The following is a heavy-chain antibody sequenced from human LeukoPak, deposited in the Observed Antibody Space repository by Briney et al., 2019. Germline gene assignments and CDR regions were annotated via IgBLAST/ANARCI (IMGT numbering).Heavy chain of an antibody. Sequence: GGSLRLSCAASGFTSSSYWMHWVRQVPGKGLVWVSRISGDGTARNYADSVKGRFTISRDDAKNTVDLQMNSLGGEDTAVYYCVRGRESYGWFDPWGQGTLVTVSS. CDR3: VRGRESYGWFDP. CDR2: ISGDGTAR. D-gene: IGHD4-17*01. CDR1: GFTSSSYW. V-gene: IGHV3-74*01. J-gene: IGHJ5*02.